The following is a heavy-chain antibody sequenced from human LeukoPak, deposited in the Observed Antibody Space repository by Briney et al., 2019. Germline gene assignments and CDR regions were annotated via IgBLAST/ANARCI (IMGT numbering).Heavy chain of an antibody. J-gene: IGHJ4*02. CDR1: GGSISSITYY. CDR3: ARGVDTAMVTDY. Sequence: KTSETLSLTCTVSGGSISSITYYWGWIRQPPGKGLEWVGHMYYRGNTFYNPSLKSRVTISVDTSKNQFSLKLSSVTAADTAVYYCARGVDTAMVTDYWGQGTLVTVSS. CDR2: MYYRGNT. D-gene: IGHD5-18*01. V-gene: IGHV4-39*07.